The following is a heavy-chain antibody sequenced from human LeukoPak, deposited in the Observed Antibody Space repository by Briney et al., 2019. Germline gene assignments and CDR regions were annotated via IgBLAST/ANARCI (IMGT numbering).Heavy chain of an antibody. CDR1: EFTFSNYV. CDR3: VRRGGSDGWGAFDI. J-gene: IGHJ3*02. CDR2: IRQSGDIT. V-gene: IGHV3-23*01. D-gene: IGHD5-24*01. Sequence: PGGSLRLSCAASEFTFSNYVMNWVRQAPGKGLEWVSSIRQSGDITYYADSVKGRFTISRDNSKNTLFLQMNSLSREDTAIYYCVRRGGSDGWGAFDIWGQGTVVTVSS.